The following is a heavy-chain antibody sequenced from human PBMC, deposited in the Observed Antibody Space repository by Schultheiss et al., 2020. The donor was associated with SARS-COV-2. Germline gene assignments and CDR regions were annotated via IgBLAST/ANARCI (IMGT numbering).Heavy chain of an antibody. J-gene: IGHJ6*02. CDR3: AREDYYDSSGTDGYGMDV. Sequence: SVKVSCKASGGTFSSYAISWVRQAPGQGLEWMGGIIPIFGTANYAQKFQGRVTMTRDTSISTAYMELSRLRSDDTAVYYCAREDYYDSSGTDGYGMDVWGQGTTVTVSS. D-gene: IGHD3-22*01. CDR1: GGTFSSYA. V-gene: IGHV1-69*05. CDR2: IIPIFGTA.